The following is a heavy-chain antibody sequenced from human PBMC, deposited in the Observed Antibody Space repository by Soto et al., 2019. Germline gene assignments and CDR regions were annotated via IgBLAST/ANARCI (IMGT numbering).Heavy chain of an antibody. CDR1: GFTFSSYT. CDR2: ISGSGGST. V-gene: IGHV3-23*01. CDR3: AKRQWFGELSFDY. J-gene: IGHJ4*02. D-gene: IGHD3-10*01. Sequence: GSLRLSCAASGFTFSSYTMSWVRQAPGKGLEWVSAISGSGGSTYYADSVKGRVTISRDNSKNTLYLQMNGLRAEDTAVYYCAKRQWFGELSFDYWGQGTLVTVSS.